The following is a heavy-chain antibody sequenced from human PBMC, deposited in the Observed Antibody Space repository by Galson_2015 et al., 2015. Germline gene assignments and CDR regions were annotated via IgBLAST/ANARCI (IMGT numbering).Heavy chain of an antibody. D-gene: IGHD7-27*01. Sequence: SLRLSCAASGFSFSLYAMNWIRQAPGKGPEWVALIQSDGTTYYTDSVKGRFSISRDNPKNTLYLQMNSLRVEDTAVYYCRRGHWGDIQSWGQGTLVTVSS. CDR3: RRGHWGDIQS. CDR2: IQSDGTT. J-gene: IGHJ5*02. V-gene: IGHV3-53*01. CDR1: GFSFSLYA.